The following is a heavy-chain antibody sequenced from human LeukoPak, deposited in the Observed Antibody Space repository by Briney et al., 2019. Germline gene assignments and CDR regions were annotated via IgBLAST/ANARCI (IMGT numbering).Heavy chain of an antibody. J-gene: IGHJ5*02. D-gene: IGHD3-22*01. Sequence: ASVKVSCKASGYTFTSYDINLVRQATGQGLEWMGWMNPNSGNTGYAQKFQGRVTMTRNTSISTAYMELSSLRSEDTAVYYCARGAMIAGRFDPWGQGTLVTVSS. CDR2: MNPNSGNT. CDR3: ARGAMIAGRFDP. V-gene: IGHV1-8*01. CDR1: GYTFTSYD.